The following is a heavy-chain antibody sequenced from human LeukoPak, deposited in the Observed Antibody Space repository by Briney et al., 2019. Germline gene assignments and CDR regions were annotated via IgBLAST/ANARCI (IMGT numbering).Heavy chain of an antibody. CDR3: ARDNNVVVPAAPGGWFDP. Sequence: SETLSLTCTVSGGSISSSSYYWGWIRQPPGKGLEWIGSIYYSGSTYYNPSLKSRVTISVDTSKNQFSLKLSSVTAADTAVYYCARDNNVVVPAAPGGWFDPWGQGTLVTVSS. D-gene: IGHD2-2*01. V-gene: IGHV4-39*07. CDR1: GGSISSSSYY. CDR2: IYYSGST. J-gene: IGHJ5*02.